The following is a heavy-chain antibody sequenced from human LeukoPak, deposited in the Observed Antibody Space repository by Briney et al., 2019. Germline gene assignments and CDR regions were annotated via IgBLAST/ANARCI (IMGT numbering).Heavy chain of an antibody. J-gene: IGHJ4*02. D-gene: IGHD6-19*01. CDR2: ISYDGSNK. CDR1: GFTFSSYA. V-gene: IGHV3-30*14. Sequence: PGRSLRLSCAASGFTFSSYAMHWVRQAPGKGLEWVAVISYDGSNKYYADSVKGRFTISRDNSKNTLYLHVTSLRVEDTAVYYCARTSVAVAEDYLDYWGQGTLVIVSS. CDR3: ARTSVAVAEDYLDY.